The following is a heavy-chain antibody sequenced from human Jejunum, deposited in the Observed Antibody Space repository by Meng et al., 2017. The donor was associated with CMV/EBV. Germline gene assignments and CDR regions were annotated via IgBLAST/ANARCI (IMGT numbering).Heavy chain of an antibody. J-gene: IGHJ6*02. V-gene: IGHV3-11*04. CDR3: ARGGPNRFYLPAGVYYGMDV. D-gene: IGHD2-2*01. CDR1: YY. Sequence: YYMSWIRQAPGKGLEWVSYISSSGSTIYYADSVKGRFTISRDNAKNSLYLQMNSLRAKDTAVYYCARGGPNRFYLPAGVYYGMDVWGQGTTVTVSS. CDR2: ISSSGSTI.